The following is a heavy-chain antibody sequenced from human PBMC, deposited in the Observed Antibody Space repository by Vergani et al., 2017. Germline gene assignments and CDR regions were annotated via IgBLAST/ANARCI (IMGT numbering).Heavy chain of an antibody. CDR1: GFTFSSYA. CDR2: ISYDGSYK. CDR3: ARAPRSSGYFFDY. Sequence: QVQLVESGGGVVQPGRSLRLSCAASGFTFSSYAMHWVRQAPGKGLEWVAVISYDGSYKYYADSVKGRFTISRDNSKNTLYLQMNSLRAEDTAVYYCARAPRSSGYFFDYWGEGTLVTVSS. D-gene: IGHD3-22*01. V-gene: IGHV3-30-3*01. J-gene: IGHJ4*02.